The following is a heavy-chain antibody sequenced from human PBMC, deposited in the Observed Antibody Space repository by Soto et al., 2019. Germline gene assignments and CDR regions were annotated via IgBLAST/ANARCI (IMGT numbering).Heavy chain of an antibody. CDR1: GDSVSSNTAS. J-gene: IGHJ5*02. D-gene: IGHD5-12*01. V-gene: IGHV6-1*01. Sequence: QTLSLTCAISGDSVSSNTASWNWIRQSPSRGLEWLGRTYFRSKWYNDYAVSVKSRIIINPDTSNNQFSLQLNSVTPEDTAVYFCAKGDNLGPKTGYAFDPWGQGIMVTVLL. CDR2: TYFRSKWYN. CDR3: AKGDNLGPKTGYAFDP.